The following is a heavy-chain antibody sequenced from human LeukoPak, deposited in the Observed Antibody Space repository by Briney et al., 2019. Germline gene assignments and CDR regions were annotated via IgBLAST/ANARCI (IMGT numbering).Heavy chain of an antibody. D-gene: IGHD3-9*01. CDR2: TFFSGST. J-gene: IGHJ4*02. V-gene: IGHV4-39*01. CDR3: ARHGIDVLLKDYYFDY. Sequence: SETLSLTCSVSGASISSSTYHWGWIRQPPGKGLEWIGSTFFSGSTYYNPSLKSRVTASVDTSKNQFSLRLSSVTAADTAVYYCARHGIDVLLKDYYFDYWGQGTRVTVSS. CDR1: GASISSSTYH.